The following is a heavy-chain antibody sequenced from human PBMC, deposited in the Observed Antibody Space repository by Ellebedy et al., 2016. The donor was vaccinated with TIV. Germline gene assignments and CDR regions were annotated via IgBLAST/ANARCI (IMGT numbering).Heavy chain of an antibody. CDR3: TKGPRPRGSYYFDL. Sequence: GGSLRLSCAASGFIFSSCSVGWVRQAPGKGLEWVSDISGTGDDTYYLDSVRGRFTISRDNFKNTLFLEMNNLRGEDTATYYCTKGPRPRGSYYFDLWGQGTPVTVSS. D-gene: IGHD1-26*01. J-gene: IGHJ4*02. CDR1: GFIFSSCS. V-gene: IGHV3-23*01. CDR2: ISGTGDDT.